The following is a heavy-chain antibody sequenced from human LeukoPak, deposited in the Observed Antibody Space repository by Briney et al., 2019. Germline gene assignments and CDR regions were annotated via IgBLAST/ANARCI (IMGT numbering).Heavy chain of an antibody. CDR2: IYYSGGT. CDR3: ARVGGGYYFDY. CDR1: GGSISSGGYY. D-gene: IGHD2-15*01. J-gene: IGHJ4*02. Sequence: SETLSLTCTVSGGSISSGGYYWSWIRQHPGKGLEWIGYIYYSGGTYYNPSLKSRVTISVDTSKNQFSLKLSSVTAADTAVYYCARVGGGYYFDYWGQGTLVTVSS. V-gene: IGHV4-31*03.